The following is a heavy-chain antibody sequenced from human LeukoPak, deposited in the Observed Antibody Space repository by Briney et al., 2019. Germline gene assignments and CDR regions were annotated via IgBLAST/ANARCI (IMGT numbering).Heavy chain of an antibody. CDR3: ARDYYDSSGYQVWFDP. J-gene: IGHJ5*02. V-gene: IGHV4-39*07. D-gene: IGHD3-22*01. CDR2: IFYSGST. Sequence: PSETLSLTCTVSSGSISTSNYYWGWVRQPPGKALEWIGNIFYSGSTYYSPSLKSRVTISLDTSRNQFSLKLSSVTAADTAVYYCARDYYDSSGYQVWFDPWGQGTLVTVSS. CDR1: SGSISTSNYY.